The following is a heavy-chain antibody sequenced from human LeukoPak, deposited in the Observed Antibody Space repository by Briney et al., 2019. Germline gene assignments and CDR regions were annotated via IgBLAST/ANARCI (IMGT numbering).Heavy chain of an antibody. CDR1: GFTFSSYG. J-gene: IGHJ4*02. D-gene: IGHD3-10*01. CDR3: AKDSEYGSGSYYLFDY. V-gene: IGHV3-30*18. Sequence: GRSLRLSCAASGFTFSSYGMHWVRQAPGKGLEGVAVISYDGSNKYYADSVKGRFTISRDNSKNTLYLQMNSLRAEDTAVYYCAKDSEYGSGSYYLFDYWGQGTLVTVSS. CDR2: ISYDGSNK.